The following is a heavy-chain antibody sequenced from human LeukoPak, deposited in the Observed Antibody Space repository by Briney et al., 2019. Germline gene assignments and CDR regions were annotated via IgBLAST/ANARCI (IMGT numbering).Heavy chain of an antibody. CDR3: ARERDMIPLHSRLRGINCY. D-gene: IGHD1-26*01. V-gene: IGHV1-8*03. J-gene: IGHJ4*02. Sequence: GASVKVSCKASGYTFTSYDINWVRQATGQGLEWMGWMNPNSGNTGYAQKFQGRVTITRNTSISTAYMELSSLRSEDTAAYYCARERDMIPLHSRLRGINCYWGQGTLVTVSS. CDR1: GYTFTSYD. CDR2: MNPNSGNT.